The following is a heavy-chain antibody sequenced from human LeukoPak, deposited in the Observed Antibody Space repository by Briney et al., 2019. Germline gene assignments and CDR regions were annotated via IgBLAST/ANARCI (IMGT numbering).Heavy chain of an antibody. CDR2: IIPTLGIA. Sequence: SSVNVSCKASGGTFSSYAISGVRQAPGRGLDWMGRIIPTLGIAHYAQKFQGRVTIPADKSTSTAYMELSSLRSEDTAVYYCARTKYSSSWSVDAFDIWGQGTMVTVSS. J-gene: IGHJ3*02. CDR3: ARTKYSSSWSVDAFDI. D-gene: IGHD6-13*01. CDR1: GGTFSSYA. V-gene: IGHV1-69*04.